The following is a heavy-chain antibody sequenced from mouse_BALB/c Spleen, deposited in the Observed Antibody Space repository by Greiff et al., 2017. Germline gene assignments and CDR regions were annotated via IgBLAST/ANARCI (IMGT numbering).Heavy chain of an antibody. V-gene: IGHV5-6-4*01. J-gene: IGHJ2*01. CDR1: GFTFSSYT. D-gene: IGHD2-1*01. Sequence: EVQGVESGGGLVKPGGSLKLSCAASGFTFSSYTMSWVRQTPEKRLEWVATISSGGSYTYYPDSVKGRFTISRDNAKNTLYLQMSSLKSEDTAMYYCTSLLGSYYFDYWGQGTTLTVSS. CDR2: ISSGGSYT. CDR3: TSLLGSYYFDY.